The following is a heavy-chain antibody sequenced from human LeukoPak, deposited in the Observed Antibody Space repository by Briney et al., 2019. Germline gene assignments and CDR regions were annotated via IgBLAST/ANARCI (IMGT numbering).Heavy chain of an antibody. V-gene: IGHV3-23*01. D-gene: IGHD1-26*01. CDR1: GFIFSSYW. Sequence: GGSLRLSCAASGFIFSSYWMTWVRQAPGKGLEWVSALNGDNTYYADSVKGRFTVSRDNSKNTLYLQMNSLTAEDTAVYYCVREATGYSFADYWGQGTLVSVSS. J-gene: IGHJ4*02. CDR3: VREATGYSFADY. CDR2: LNGDNT.